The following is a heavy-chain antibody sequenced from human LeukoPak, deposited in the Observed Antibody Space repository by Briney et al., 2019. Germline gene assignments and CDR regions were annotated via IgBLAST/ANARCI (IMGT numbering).Heavy chain of an antibody. J-gene: IGHJ4*02. CDR2: IYYSGST. V-gene: IGHV4-39*07. D-gene: IGHD2-15*01. CDR1: GGSISSSSYY. CDR3: ARDLLPYRGWYLFDY. Sequence: PSETLSLTCTVSGGSISSSSYYWGWIRQPPGKGLEWIGSIYYSGSTYYNPSLKSRVTMSVDTSKNQFSLKLSSVTAADTAVYYCARDLLPYRGWYLFDYWGQGTLVTVSS.